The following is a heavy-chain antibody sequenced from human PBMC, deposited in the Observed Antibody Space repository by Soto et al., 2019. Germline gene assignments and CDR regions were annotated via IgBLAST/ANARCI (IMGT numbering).Heavy chain of an antibody. V-gene: IGHV4-31*03. D-gene: IGHD4-17*01. J-gene: IGHJ4*02. CDR2: IYYSGST. CDR1: GGSISTGGYY. Sequence: SETLSLTCTVSGGSISTGGYYWTWIRQHPGKGLEWIGYIYYSGSTYYNPPLKSRVTISVDTSKNQFSLKLSSVTAADTAVYYCARGLSVTLFDNWGQGTLVTVSS. CDR3: ARGLSVTLFDN.